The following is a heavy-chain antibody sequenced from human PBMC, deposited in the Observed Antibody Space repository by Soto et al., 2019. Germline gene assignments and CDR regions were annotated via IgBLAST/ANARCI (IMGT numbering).Heavy chain of an antibody. Sequence: ETLSLTCTVSGGSISSYYWSWIRQPPGKGLEWIGYIYYSGSTNYNPSLKSRVTISVDTSKNQFSLKLSSVTAADTAVYYCARHPRSSYYYGSGEYYMDVWGKGTTVTVSS. CDR2: IYYSGST. J-gene: IGHJ6*03. D-gene: IGHD3-10*01. CDR3: ARHPRSSYYYGSGEYYMDV. V-gene: IGHV4-59*08. CDR1: GGSISSYY.